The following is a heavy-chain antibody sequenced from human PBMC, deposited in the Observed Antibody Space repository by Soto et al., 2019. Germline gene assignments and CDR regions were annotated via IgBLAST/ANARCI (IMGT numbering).Heavy chain of an antibody. CDR1: GGSISTNY. J-gene: IGHJ6*02. Sequence: PLETLSLTCTVSGGSISTNYWTWIRLPPGKGPEWIGYIYSSGSTNYNPSLRGRVTLSVDASKNQVSLKLSSVIAADTAVYYCARAPANVLGHYYYGMDVWGHGTTVTVS. D-gene: IGHD2-2*01. V-gene: IGHV4-59*01. CDR3: ARAPANVLGHYYYGMDV. CDR2: IYSSGST.